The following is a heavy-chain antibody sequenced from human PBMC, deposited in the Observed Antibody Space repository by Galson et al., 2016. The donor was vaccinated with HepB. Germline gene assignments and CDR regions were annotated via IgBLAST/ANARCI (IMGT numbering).Heavy chain of an antibody. CDR3: AHRKSITAEFDS. J-gene: IGHJ4*02. D-gene: IGHD6-25*01. CDR2: IYWDDDK. V-gene: IGHV2-5*02. CDR1: GEVG. Sequence: PALVKPTQTLTLTCTFSGEVGVGWIRQPPGKALEWLALIYWDDDKRYSPALKSRLTITKDTPKNQVVLTMTNMDPVDTATYYCAHRKSITAEFDSWGQGTLVTVSS.